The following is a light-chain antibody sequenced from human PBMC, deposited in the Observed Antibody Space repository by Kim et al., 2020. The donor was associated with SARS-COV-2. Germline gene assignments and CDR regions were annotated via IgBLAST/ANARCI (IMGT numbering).Light chain of an antibody. J-gene: IGKJ4*01. V-gene: IGKV3-11*01. CDR3: QQRGKWPPALT. CDR2: EAG. CDR1: REVGIR. Sequence: PGERATGAGRARREVGIRLAGNKQTPGQSPRLLNYEAGIRAAGIPDRFSGSGSGTDFTRTIGSLAPEEFAIYYCQQRGKWPPALTFGGGTKLEI.